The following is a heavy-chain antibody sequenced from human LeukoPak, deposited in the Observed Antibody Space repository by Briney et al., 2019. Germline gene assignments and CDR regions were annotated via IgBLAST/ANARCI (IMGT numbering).Heavy chain of an antibody. CDR3: ARETSGSYYYYYYYMDV. V-gene: IGHV3-30*01. CDR2: ISYDGSNK. J-gene: IGHJ6*03. Sequence: PGRSLRLSCAASGFTFSSYAMRWVRQAPGKGLEWVAVISYDGSNKYYADSVKGRFTISRDNSKNTLYLQMNSLRAEDTAVYYCARETSGSYYYYYYYMDVWGKGTTVTVSS. D-gene: IGHD1-26*01. CDR1: GFTFSSYA.